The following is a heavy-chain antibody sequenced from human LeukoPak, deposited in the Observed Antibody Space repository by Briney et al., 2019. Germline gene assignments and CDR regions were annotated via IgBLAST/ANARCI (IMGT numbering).Heavy chain of an antibody. Sequence: GGSLRLSCSASGFTFSTYAMSWVRQAPGKGLEWVSGISGSGANIYYADSVKGRFTISRDNSKNTLFLQMNSLRAEDTAVYYCAKSPDIAVTDDFDYWGQGTMVTVSS. CDR3: AKSPDIAVTDDFDY. J-gene: IGHJ4*02. D-gene: IGHD6-19*01. CDR2: ISGSGANI. V-gene: IGHV3-23*01. CDR1: GFTFSTYA.